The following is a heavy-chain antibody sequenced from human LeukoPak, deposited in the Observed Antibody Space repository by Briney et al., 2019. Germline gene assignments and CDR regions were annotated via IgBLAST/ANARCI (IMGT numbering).Heavy chain of an antibody. V-gene: IGHV4-4*07. Sequence: PSETLSLTCTVSDGSINNYYWSWIRQPAGKGLEWIGRIYIKGFTNYNPSLKSRVTMSVDTSKNQFALQLNSVTPEDTAVYYCARDIGRSGWVLDYWGQGTLVTVSS. CDR1: DGSINNYY. D-gene: IGHD6-19*01. CDR2: IYIKGFT. J-gene: IGHJ4*02. CDR3: ARDIGRSGWVLDY.